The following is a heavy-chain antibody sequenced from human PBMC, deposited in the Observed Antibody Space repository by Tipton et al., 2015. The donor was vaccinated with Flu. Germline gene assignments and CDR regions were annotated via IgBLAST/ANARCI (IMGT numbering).Heavy chain of an antibody. D-gene: IGHD3-9*01. Sequence: LRLSCTVSGGSISSYYWSWIRQPPGKGLEWIGYIYYSGSTNYNPSLKSRVTISVDTSKNQFSLKLSSVTAADTAVYYCARGVQYCDILTGYTAYFDYWGQGTLVTVSS. J-gene: IGHJ4*02. V-gene: IGHV4-59*01. CDR1: GGSISSYY. CDR3: ARGVQYCDILTGYTAYFDY. CDR2: IYYSGST.